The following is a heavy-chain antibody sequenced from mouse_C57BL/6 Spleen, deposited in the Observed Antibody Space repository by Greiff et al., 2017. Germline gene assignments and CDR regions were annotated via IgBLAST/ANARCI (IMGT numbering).Heavy chain of an antibody. Sequence: VKLMESGAELVNPWASVMLSRKASGNTSTEYTIHWLKQRSGQGLVWSGWFYPGSGSIKYNEKFKDKATVTACKSSSTVYMERSRLTSEDPAVYFCARHPNDYCGSSPYAMDYWGQGTSVTVSS. CDR3: ARHPNDYCGSSPYAMDY. V-gene: IGHV1-62-2*01. CDR1: GNTSTEYT. D-gene: IGHD1-1*01. J-gene: IGHJ4*01. CDR2: FYPGSGSI.